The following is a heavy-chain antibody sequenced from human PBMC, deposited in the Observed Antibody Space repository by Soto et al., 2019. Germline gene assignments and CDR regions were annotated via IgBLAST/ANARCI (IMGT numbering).Heavy chain of an antibody. Sequence: GGSLRLSCAASGFTFSNAWMNWVRQAPGKGLEWVGRIKSKTDGGTTDYAAPVKGRFTISRDDSKNTLYLQMNSLKTEDTAVYYCTTDPEVVGLRWDNDYWGQGTLVTVSS. CDR1: GFTFSNAW. V-gene: IGHV3-15*07. CDR3: TTDPEVVGLRWDNDY. J-gene: IGHJ4*02. D-gene: IGHD4-17*01. CDR2: IKSKTDGGTT.